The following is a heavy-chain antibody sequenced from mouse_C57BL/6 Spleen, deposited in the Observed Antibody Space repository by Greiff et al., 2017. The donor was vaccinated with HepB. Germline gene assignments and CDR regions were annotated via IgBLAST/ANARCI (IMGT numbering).Heavy chain of an antibody. Sequence: VQLQESGAELVRPGASVTLSCKASGYTFTDYEMHWVKQTPVHGLEWIGAIDPETGGTAYNQKFKGKAILTADKSSSTAYMELRSLTSEDSAVYYCTNWDFDYWGQGTTLTVSS. CDR1: GYTFTDYE. D-gene: IGHD4-1*01. CDR3: TNWDFDY. J-gene: IGHJ2*01. CDR2: IDPETGGT. V-gene: IGHV1-15*01.